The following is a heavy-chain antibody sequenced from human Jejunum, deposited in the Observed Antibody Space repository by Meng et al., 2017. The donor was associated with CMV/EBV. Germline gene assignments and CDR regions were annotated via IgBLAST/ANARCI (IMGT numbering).Heavy chain of an antibody. V-gene: IGHV3-74*01. CDR1: GFTFSSYW. CDR3: ARVGYSYAYDY. Sequence: AASGFTFSSYWMHWVRQAPGKGLVWFSSISSDGSSTSYADSVKGRFTISRDNAKNTLHLQMNSLRAEDTAVYYCARVGYSYAYDYWGQGTLVTVSS. CDR2: ISSDGSST. D-gene: IGHD5-18*01. J-gene: IGHJ4*02.